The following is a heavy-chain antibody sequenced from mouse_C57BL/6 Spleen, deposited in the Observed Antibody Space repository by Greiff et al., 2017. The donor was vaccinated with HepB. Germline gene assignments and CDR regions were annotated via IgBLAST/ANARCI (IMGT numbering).Heavy chain of an antibody. Sequence: QVQLQQPGAELVRPGTSVKLSCKASGYTFTSYWMHWVKQRPGQGLEWIGVIDPSDSYTNYNQKFKGEATLTVDTSSSTAYMQLSSLTSEDSAVYYCARSGSNYERRFAYWGQGTLVTVSA. CDR1: GYTFTSYW. D-gene: IGHD2-5*01. V-gene: IGHV1-59*01. CDR3: ARSGSNYERRFAY. J-gene: IGHJ3*01. CDR2: IDPSDSYT.